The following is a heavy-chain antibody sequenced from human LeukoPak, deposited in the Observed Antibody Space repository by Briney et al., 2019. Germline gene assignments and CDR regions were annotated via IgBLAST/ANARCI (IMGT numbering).Heavy chain of an antibody. CDR2: IYYSGST. CDR1: GGSISSSSYY. Sequence: SETLSLTCTVSGGSISSSSYYWGWIRQPPGKGLEWIGSIYYSGSTYYNPSLKSRVTMSVDTSKNQFSLKLSSVTAADTAVYYCARDFIAVAGTDYYYYYMDVWGKGTTVTVSS. J-gene: IGHJ6*03. V-gene: IGHV4-39*07. D-gene: IGHD6-19*01. CDR3: ARDFIAVAGTDYYYYYMDV.